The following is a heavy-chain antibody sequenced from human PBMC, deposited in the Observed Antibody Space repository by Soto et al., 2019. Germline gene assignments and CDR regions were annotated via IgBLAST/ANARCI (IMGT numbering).Heavy chain of an antibody. CDR3: AREHGGGSWYFDL. CDR1: GGSFSGYY. V-gene: IGHV4-34*01. Sequence: QVQLQQWGAGLLKPSETLSLTCAVYGGSFSGYYWSWIRQPPGKGLEWIGEINHSGSTNYNPSLESRVTISVDTSKNQFSLKLSPVTAADTAVYYCAREHGGGSWYFDLWGRGTLVTVSS. D-gene: IGHD2-15*01. J-gene: IGHJ2*01. CDR2: INHSGST.